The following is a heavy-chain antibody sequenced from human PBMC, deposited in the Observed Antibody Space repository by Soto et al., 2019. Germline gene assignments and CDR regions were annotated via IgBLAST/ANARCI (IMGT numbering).Heavy chain of an antibody. CDR2: ISSSARTI. Sequence: EVQLVESGGGLVQPGGSLRLSCAASGFSFSSYGMSWVRQAPGKGLEWVSYISSSARTIYYADSVKGRFTISRHNAKNSLNLQMDSLRAEDTAIYYCVSCPPGGGGQGTLVTVSS. CDR3: VSCPPGG. CDR1: GFSFSSYG. V-gene: IGHV3-48*01. D-gene: IGHD3-10*01. J-gene: IGHJ4*02.